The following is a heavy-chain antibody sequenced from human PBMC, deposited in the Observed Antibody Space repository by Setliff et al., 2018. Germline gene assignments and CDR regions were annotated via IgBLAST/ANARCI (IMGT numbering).Heavy chain of an antibody. J-gene: IGHJ4*02. D-gene: IGHD1-26*01. Sequence: PSETLSLTCTVSGGSINSGPSYYWGWIRQPPGKGLEWIGHISFSGSTYYNPSLTGRLSISIDTSKKQFSLKMRSVTAADTAVYFCARVEWRAIVDYWGRGKLVTVSS. CDR3: ARVEWRAIVDY. V-gene: IGHV4-39*07. CDR2: ISFSGST. CDR1: GGSINSGPSYY.